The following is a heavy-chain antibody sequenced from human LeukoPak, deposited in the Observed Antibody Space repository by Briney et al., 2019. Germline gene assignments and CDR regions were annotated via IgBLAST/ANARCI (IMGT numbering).Heavy chain of an antibody. D-gene: IGHD3-22*01. Sequence: SVKVSCKASGFTFTSSAVQWVRQARGQRLEWIGWIVVGRGNTNYAQKFQERVTITRDMSTSTAYMELSSLRSEDTAVYYCAADSGYYDSSGYYYFDYWGQGTLVTVSS. CDR1: GFTFTSSA. J-gene: IGHJ4*02. CDR3: AADSGYYDSSGYYYFDY. CDR2: IVVGRGNT. V-gene: IGHV1-58*01.